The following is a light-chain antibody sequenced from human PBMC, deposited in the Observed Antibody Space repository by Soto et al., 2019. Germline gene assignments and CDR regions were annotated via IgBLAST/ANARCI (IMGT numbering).Light chain of an antibody. CDR3: QQYSNWPVT. CDR2: GAS. V-gene: IGKV3-15*01. Sequence: EIVMTQSPATLSVSPGERATLSCRASQSVSSNLAWYQQKPGQAPRLLIYGASTRATAIPARFSGSGSGTEFTLTISSLQSEDFAVYYCQQYSNWPVTFGRGTKVEI. CDR1: QSVSSN. J-gene: IGKJ1*01.